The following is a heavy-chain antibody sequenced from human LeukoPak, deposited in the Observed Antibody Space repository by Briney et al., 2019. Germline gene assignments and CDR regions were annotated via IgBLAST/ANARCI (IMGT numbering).Heavy chain of an antibody. CDR1: GYTFTSYY. Sequence: ASVKVSCKASGYTFTSYYMHWVRQAPGQGLEWMGITNPSGGSTSYAQKFQGRVTMTRDTSTSTVYMELSSLRSEDTAAYYCAREGRYYYDSSGYFDYWGQGTLVTVSS. J-gene: IGHJ4*02. CDR3: AREGRYYYDSSGYFDY. D-gene: IGHD3-22*01. V-gene: IGHV1-46*03. CDR2: TNPSGGST.